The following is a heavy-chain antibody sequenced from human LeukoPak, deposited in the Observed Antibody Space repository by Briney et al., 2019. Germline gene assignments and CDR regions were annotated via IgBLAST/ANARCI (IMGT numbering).Heavy chain of an antibody. CDR3: ARDMRGRYSYGYPQYFDY. CDR1: GGSISSYY. D-gene: IGHD5-18*01. V-gene: IGHV4-4*07. J-gene: IGHJ4*02. Sequence: SETLSLTCTVSGGSISSYYWSWIRQPAGKGLEWIGRIYTSGSTNYNPSLKSRVTMSVDTSKNQFSLKLSSVTAADTAVYYCARDMRGRYSYGYPQYFDYWAREPWSPSPQ. CDR2: IYTSGST.